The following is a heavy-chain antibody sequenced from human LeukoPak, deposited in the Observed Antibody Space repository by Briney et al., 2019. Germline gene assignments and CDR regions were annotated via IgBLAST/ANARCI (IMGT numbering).Heavy chain of an antibody. CDR2: IYAPGSS. J-gene: IGHJ4*02. Sequence: SETLSLTCTVSGDSIIGYYWAWIRQPAGKGLEWIGHIYAPGSSNYSPSFKSRVTMSIDMSNNQFSLRLNSVTAADTAMYYCARDLEDFDSPANDYWGQGTHVIVSP. CDR1: GDSIIGYY. D-gene: IGHD2-15*01. CDR3: ARDLEDFDSPANDY. V-gene: IGHV4-4*07.